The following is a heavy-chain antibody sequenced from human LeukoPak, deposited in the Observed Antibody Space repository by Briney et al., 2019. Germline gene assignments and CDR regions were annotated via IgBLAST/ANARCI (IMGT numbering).Heavy chain of an antibody. CDR2: ISSSSSYI. J-gene: IGHJ4*02. D-gene: IGHD3-22*01. Sequence: GGSLRLSCAASGFTFSSYSMNWVRQAPGKGLEWVSSISSSSSYIYYADSVKRRFTISGDNDKNSLHLQMNRRSAEDTAVYYCARSYYYESSGYYYWGQGTLVTVSS. CDR3: ARSYYYESSGYYY. V-gene: IGHV3-21*01. CDR1: GFTFSSYS.